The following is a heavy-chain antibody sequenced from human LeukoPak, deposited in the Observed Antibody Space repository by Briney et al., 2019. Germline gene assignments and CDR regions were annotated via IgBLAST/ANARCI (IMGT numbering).Heavy chain of an antibody. D-gene: IGHD6-19*01. Sequence: ASVKVSCKASGYTFTSYGISWVRQAPGQGLEWMGWISAYNGNTNYAQKLQGRVTMTTDTSTNTAYMELRSLRSDDTAVYYCARDPAVAGTTKGLDYWGQGTLVTVSS. CDR1: GYTFTSYG. CDR3: ARDPAVAGTTKGLDY. J-gene: IGHJ4*02. CDR2: ISAYNGNT. V-gene: IGHV1-18*01.